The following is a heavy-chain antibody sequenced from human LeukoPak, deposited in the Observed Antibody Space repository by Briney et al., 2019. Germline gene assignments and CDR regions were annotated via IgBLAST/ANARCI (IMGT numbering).Heavy chain of an antibody. D-gene: IGHD3-22*01. J-gene: IGHJ4*02. CDR2: ISGGGGST. CDR3: AKSSYYDASGYYREYYFDY. CDR1: GFTFSSYA. V-gene: IGHV3-23*01. Sequence: GGSLRLSCAASGFTFSSYAMSWVRQAPGKGLEWVSVISGGGGSTYYADSVKGRFTISRDNSKNTLYLQMNSLRAEDTAVYYCAKSSYYDASGYYREYYFDYWGQGTLVTVSS.